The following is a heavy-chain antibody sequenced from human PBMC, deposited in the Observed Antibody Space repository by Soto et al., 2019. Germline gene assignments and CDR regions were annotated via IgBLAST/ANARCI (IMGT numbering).Heavy chain of an antibody. CDR3: AKVDEAPYAFDI. Sequence: GSLKPSCAALWFPFCRLSMSLGRQAPGKGLEWVSAISGSGGSTYYADSVKGRFTISRDNSKNTLYLQMNSLRAEDTAVYYCAKVDEAPYAFDIWGQGTMVTVS. CDR1: WFPFCRLS. V-gene: IGHV3-23*01. J-gene: IGHJ3*02. CDR2: ISGSGGST.